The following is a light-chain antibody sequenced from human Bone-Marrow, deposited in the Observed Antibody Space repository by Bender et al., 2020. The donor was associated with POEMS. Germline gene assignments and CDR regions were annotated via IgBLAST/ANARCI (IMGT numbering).Light chain of an antibody. V-gene: IGLV1-44*01. CDR3: AVWDDSLNGWV. CDR1: SSNIGAHA. J-gene: IGLJ3*02. CDR2: SSH. Sequence: QSVLTQPPSASGTPGQRVTISCSGGSSNIGAHAVNWYQHLPGTAHKLLIYSSHRRPSEVPDRFSGSRSGTSASLAISGLQSEDEADYYCAVWDDSLNGWVFGGRTKLTVL.